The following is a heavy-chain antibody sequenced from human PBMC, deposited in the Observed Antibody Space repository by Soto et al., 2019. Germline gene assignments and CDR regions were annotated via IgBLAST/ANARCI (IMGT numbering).Heavy chain of an antibody. V-gene: IGHV3-23*01. J-gene: IGHJ4*02. CDR2: IDTSGHNT. CDR1: GLTFSRYA. D-gene: IGHD3-9*01. CDR3: AKAVGQYLYFFNN. Sequence: EVQVLESGGGLIQPGGSLRLSCAFSGLTFSRYAASWVRQAPGKGLEWDSGIDTSGHNTYYADSVKGRFTISRDNSNNTLFLQMNNLRAEDTAVYYCAKAVGQYLYFFNNWGQGILVTVSS.